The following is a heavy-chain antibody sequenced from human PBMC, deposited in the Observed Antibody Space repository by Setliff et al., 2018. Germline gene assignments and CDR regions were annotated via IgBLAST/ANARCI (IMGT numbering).Heavy chain of an antibody. J-gene: IGHJ6*03. V-gene: IGHV1-2*02. CDR1: GYNFPGYY. D-gene: IGHD6-13*01. CDR3: ARDTRMIAAAGTFGYYYYYMDV. Sequence: GASVKVSCKASGYNFPGYYLHWVRQAPGQGLEWMGWISPHTGNTQYAQNFQGRVTMTRDTSISTAYMELSSLRSNDTAFYYCARDTRMIAAAGTFGYYYYYMDVWGKGTTVTVSS. CDR2: ISPHTGNT.